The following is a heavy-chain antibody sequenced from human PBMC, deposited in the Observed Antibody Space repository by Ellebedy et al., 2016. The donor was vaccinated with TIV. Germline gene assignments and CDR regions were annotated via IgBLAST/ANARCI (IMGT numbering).Heavy chain of an antibody. CDR1: GFTFSRFW. D-gene: IGHD2-2*01. V-gene: IGHV3-7*04. CDR3: ARDTVAVPDGDTFDF. J-gene: IGHJ3*01. Sequence: PGGSLRLSCAASGFTFSRFWMGWIRQAPGKGLEWVAHIKYDEIEKYYANSVKGRLTISRDNARNSLYLQMKSLRVDDTAMYYCARDTVAVPDGDTFDFWGQGTMVTVST. CDR2: IKYDEIEK.